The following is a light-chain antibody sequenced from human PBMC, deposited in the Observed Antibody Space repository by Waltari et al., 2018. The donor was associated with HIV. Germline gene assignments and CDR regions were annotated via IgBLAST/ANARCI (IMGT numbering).Light chain of an antibody. J-gene: IGKJ4*01. CDR2: AAS. CDR1: QSISKY. Sequence: DIQMTQSPSSLSVSVGDRVTITCRASQSISKYLNWYQQRPGKAPRLLIFAASTLQGGVPSRFSGSGSGTDFNCTITRLQREDLATYYCQQSYSSPAVTFGGGTKVEIK. CDR3: QQSYSSPAVT. V-gene: IGKV1-39*01.